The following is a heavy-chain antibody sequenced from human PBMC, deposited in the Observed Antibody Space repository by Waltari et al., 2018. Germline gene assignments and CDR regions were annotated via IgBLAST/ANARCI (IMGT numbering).Heavy chain of an antibody. V-gene: IGHV1-69*02. CDR2: ILPILGIA. Sequence: QVQLVRSGAEVKKPGSSVKVSCKASGGTFSSYTISWVRQAPGQGLEWMGRILPILGIANYAQKFQERVTITRDMSTSTAYMELSSLRSEDTAVYYCAAALRLGELSPPDYWGQGTLVTVSS. CDR1: GGTFSSYT. J-gene: IGHJ4*02. D-gene: IGHD3-16*02. CDR3: AAALRLGELSPPDY.